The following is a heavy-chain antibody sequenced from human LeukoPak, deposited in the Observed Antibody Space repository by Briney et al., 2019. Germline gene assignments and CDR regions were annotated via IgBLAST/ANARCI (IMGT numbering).Heavy chain of an antibody. CDR2: IYHSGST. D-gene: IGHD3-22*01. V-gene: IGHV4-38-2*02. Sequence: PSETLSLTCTVSGYSISSGYYWGWIRQPPGKGLEWIGSIYHSGSTYYNPSLKSRVTISVDTSKNQFSLKLTSVTAADTAMYYCARIHRSPYYDSTGYYFDYWGQGTLVTVSS. CDR3: ARIHRSPYYDSTGYYFDY. CDR1: GYSISSGYY. J-gene: IGHJ4*02.